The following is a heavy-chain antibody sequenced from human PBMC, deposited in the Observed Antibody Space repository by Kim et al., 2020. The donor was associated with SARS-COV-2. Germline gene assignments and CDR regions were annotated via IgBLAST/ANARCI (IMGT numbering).Heavy chain of an antibody. CDR1: GFTFSSYW. J-gene: IGHJ4*02. Sequence: GRSLRLSCAASGFTFSSYWMSWVRQAPGKGLEWVANIKQDGSEKYYVDSVKGRFTISRDNAKNSLYLQMNSLRAEDTAVYYCARGGDNYYGSGSYYKEFDYWGQGTLVTVSS. V-gene: IGHV3-7*01. CDR2: IKQDGSEK. CDR3: ARGGDNYYGSGSYYKEFDY. D-gene: IGHD3-10*01.